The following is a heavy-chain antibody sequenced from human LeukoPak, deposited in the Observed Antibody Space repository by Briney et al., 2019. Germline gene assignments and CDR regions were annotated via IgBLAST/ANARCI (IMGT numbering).Heavy chain of an antibody. CDR1: GYTFTVYY. CDR2: INPNRGGA. CDR3: ARTYTVEPGLFADY. V-gene: IGHV1-2*02. Sequence: VASVKVSCKSSGYTFTVYYIHCVRQAPGQGLEWRGCINPNRGGANYTQRFQHRVTVTRDTSLSTAYMELTRLTSDDTAVYYCARTYTVEPGLFADYWGQGSLVTVSS. D-gene: IGHD1-14*01. J-gene: IGHJ4*02.